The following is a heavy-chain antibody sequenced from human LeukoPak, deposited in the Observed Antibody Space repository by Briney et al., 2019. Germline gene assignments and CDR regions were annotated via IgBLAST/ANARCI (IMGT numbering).Heavy chain of an antibody. CDR3: ARGVLRYFDWLLTPTFDP. CDR2: IYYSGST. D-gene: IGHD3-9*01. CDR1: GGSISSYY. J-gene: IGHJ5*02. Sequence: SETLSLTCTVSGGSISSYYWSWIRQPPGKGLEWIGYIYYSGSTNYNPSLKSRVTISVDTSKNQFSLKLSSVTAADTAVYYCARGVLRYFDWLLTPTFDPWGQGTLVTVSS. V-gene: IGHV4-59*01.